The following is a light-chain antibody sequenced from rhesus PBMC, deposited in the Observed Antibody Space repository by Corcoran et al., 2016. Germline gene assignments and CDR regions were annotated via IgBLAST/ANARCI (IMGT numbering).Light chain of an antibody. J-gene: IGKJ1*01. CDR2: GAS. V-gene: IGKV3S9*01. CDR1: QSVSSY. Sequence: EIVLTQSPATLSLSPGQRATLSCRASQSVSSYVAWYQQKPQQAPRLLIYGASSRATGIPDRFSGSGSVTDFTLTISSLEPAEFAVYYCHQYSNWPWTFGQGTKVEIK. CDR3: HQYSNWPWT.